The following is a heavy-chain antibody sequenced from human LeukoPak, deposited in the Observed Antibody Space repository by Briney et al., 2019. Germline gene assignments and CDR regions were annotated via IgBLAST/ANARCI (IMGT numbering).Heavy chain of an antibody. CDR3: ARHLTGYDFWSGYPPYYFDY. D-gene: IGHD3-3*01. Sequence: SETLSLTCAVYGGSFSGYYWSWIRQPPGKGLEWIGEINHSGSTNYNPSLKSRVTISVDTSKNQFSLKLSSVTAADTAVYYCARHLTGYDFWSGYPPYYFDYWGQGTLVTVSS. V-gene: IGHV4-34*01. CDR1: GGSFSGYY. J-gene: IGHJ4*02. CDR2: INHSGST.